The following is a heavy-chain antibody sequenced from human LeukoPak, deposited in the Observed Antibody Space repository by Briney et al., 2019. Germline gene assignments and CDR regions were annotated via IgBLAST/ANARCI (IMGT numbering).Heavy chain of an antibody. J-gene: IGHJ4*02. CDR3: ARGPRYYDWVSFDY. V-gene: IGHV1-8*03. CDR2: MNPNSGNT. Sequence: ASVKVSCKASGYTFTSYDINWVRQATGQGLEWMGWMNPNSGNTGYAQKFQGRVTITRNTSISTAYMELSSLRSEDTAVYYCARGPRYYDWVSFDYWGQGTLVTVSS. CDR1: GYTFTSYD. D-gene: IGHD3-22*01.